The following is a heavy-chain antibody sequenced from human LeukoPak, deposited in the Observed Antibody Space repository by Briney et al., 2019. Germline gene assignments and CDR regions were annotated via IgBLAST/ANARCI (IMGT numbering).Heavy chain of an antibody. CDR2: TNPNSGNT. V-gene: IGHV1-8*01. Sequence: ASVKVSCKASGYTFTNYDINWVRHATGQGLEWMGWTNPNSGNTGYAQKYQGRVTMTRNTSISTAYMELSSLRSNDTAVSYCARGHYFDPWGQGSLVTASS. D-gene: IGHD3-10*01. CDR1: GYTFTNYD. CDR3: ARGHYFDP. J-gene: IGHJ5*02.